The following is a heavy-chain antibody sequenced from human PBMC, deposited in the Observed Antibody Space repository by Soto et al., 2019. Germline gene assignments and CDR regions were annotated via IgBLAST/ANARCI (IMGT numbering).Heavy chain of an antibody. CDR3: AKDVVGPRSVVVPAAPY. D-gene: IGHD2-2*01. J-gene: IGHJ4*02. V-gene: IGHV3-23*01. CDR1: GFTFSSYA. Sequence: GGSLRLSCAASGFTFSSYAMSWVRQAPGKGLEWVSAISGSGGSTYYADSVKGRFTISRDNSKNTLYLQMNSLRAEDTAVYYCAKDVVGPRSVVVPAAPYWGQGTLVTVSS. CDR2: ISGSGGST.